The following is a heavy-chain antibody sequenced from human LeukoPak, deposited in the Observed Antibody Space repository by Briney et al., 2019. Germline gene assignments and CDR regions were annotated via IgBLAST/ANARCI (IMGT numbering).Heavy chain of an antibody. Sequence: SETLSLTCTVSGGSISSYYWSWIRQPPGKGLEWIGCIYYSGSTNYNPSFKSRVTISVDSSKNQFSLKLRSVTAADTAVYYCARDRYYYDSSSYFSAFDTWGQGTMVTVSS. D-gene: IGHD3-22*01. CDR1: GGSISSYY. V-gene: IGHV4-59*12. J-gene: IGHJ3*02. CDR3: ARDRYYYDSSSYFSAFDT. CDR2: IYYSGST.